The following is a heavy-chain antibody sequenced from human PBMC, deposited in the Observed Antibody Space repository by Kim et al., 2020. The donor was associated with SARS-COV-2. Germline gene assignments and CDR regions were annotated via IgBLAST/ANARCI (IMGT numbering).Heavy chain of an antibody. V-gene: IGHV3-11*06. Sequence: VKGRYTISRDNAKNSLYLQMNSLRAEDTAVHYCARGVTYYYGSGSYFSDYWGQGTLVTVSS. CDR3: ARGVTYYYGSGSYFSDY. D-gene: IGHD3-10*01. J-gene: IGHJ4*02.